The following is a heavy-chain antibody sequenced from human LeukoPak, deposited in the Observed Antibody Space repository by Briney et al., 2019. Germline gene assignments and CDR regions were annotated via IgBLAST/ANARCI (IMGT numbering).Heavy chain of an antibody. J-gene: IGHJ4*02. CDR1: GYSISSGYY. CDR3: AREVSGSGSWHFEY. V-gene: IGHV4-38-2*02. Sequence: SETLSLTCAVSGYSISSGYYWGWIRQPPGQGLEWIGSIYHSGSTYYNPSLKSRVTISVDTSKNQISLEVTSVTAADTAVYYCAREVSGSGSWHFEYWGQGTLVTVSS. D-gene: IGHD5-12*01. CDR2: IYHSGST.